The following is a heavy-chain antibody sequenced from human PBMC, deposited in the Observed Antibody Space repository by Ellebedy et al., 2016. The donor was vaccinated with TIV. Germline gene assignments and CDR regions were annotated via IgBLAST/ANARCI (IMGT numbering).Heavy chain of an antibody. Sequence: GESLKISXKASGYDFTYYWITWVRQIPGKGLEWMGRIDPSDSSMKFRPSFQGHATISLDKSINTAYLQWSSLKASDTAIYYCARHELGENAAFDHWGQGTLVTVSS. CDR3: ARHELGENAAFDH. D-gene: IGHD7-27*01. J-gene: IGHJ4*02. CDR1: GYDFTYYW. CDR2: IDPSDSSM. V-gene: IGHV5-10-1*01.